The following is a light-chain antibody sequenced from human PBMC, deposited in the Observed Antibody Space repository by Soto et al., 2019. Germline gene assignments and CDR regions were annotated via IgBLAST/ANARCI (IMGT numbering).Light chain of an antibody. V-gene: IGLV2-11*01. Sequence: QSVLTQPRSVSGSPGQSVTISCTGTSSDVGRFEYVSWYQQHPGEAPKVVVYDITKRPSGVPDRFFGSKSGNTASLTISGLQAEDKADYYCCSYAGIYSYVFGTGTKLTVL. CDR1: SSDVGRFEY. CDR2: DIT. J-gene: IGLJ1*01. CDR3: CSYAGIYSYV.